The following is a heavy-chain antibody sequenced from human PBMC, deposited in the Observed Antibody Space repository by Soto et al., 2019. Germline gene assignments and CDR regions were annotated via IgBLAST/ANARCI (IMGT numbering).Heavy chain of an antibody. CDR3: ASRYPGEENKKVYYFDY. V-gene: IGHV4-34*01. CDR2: INHSGST. CDR1: GGNFSGYY. J-gene: IGHJ4*02. Sequence: SETQSHTCAVYGGNFSGYYWSWIRQPPGKGLEWIGEINHSGSTNYNPSLKSRVTISVDTSKNQFSLKLSSVTAADTTVYYCASRYPGEENKKVYYFDYWCQGTLVTVAS. D-gene: IGHD1-20*01.